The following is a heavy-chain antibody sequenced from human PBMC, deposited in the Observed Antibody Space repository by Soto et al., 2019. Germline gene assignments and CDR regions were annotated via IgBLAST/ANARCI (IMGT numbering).Heavy chain of an antibody. CDR3: AKSGQQWLVRWYFDL. CDR1: GFTFSSYA. V-gene: IGHV3-23*01. J-gene: IGHJ2*01. D-gene: IGHD6-19*01. Sequence: EVQLLESGGGLVQPGGSLRLSCAASGFTFSSYAMSWVRQAPGKGLEWVSAISGSGGSTYYADSVKGRFTISRDNSKNTLYLQMNSVRAEDAAVYYCAKSGQQWLVRWYFDLWGRGTLVTVSS. CDR2: ISGSGGST.